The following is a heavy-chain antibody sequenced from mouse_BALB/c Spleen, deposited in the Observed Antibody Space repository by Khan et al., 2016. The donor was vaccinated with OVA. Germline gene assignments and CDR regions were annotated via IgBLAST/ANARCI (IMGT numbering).Heavy chain of an antibody. CDR3: ARRGDNHYFDY. J-gene: IGHJ2*01. Sequence: QVQLKESGAELVRPGTSVKVSCKASGYAFSNYLIEWVKQRPGQGLEWIGVINPGSGGTNYNENFKDKATVTADKSSSTAYMQLSSLTFDDSAVYFCARRGDNHYFDYWGQGTTLTVSS. CDR2: INPGSGGT. D-gene: IGHD1-3*01. V-gene: IGHV1-54*01. CDR1: GYAFSNYL.